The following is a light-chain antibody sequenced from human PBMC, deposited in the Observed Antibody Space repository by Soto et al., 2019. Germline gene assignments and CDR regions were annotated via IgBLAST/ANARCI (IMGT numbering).Light chain of an antibody. V-gene: IGKV3-20*01. J-gene: IGKJ1*01. Sequence: EIVLTQSPGTLSLSPGERATLSCRASQSVSSSYLAWYQQKPGQAPRLLIYGTSTRATGIPDRFSGSGSGTDFTLTISSLQSDDFGVYYCQQYDTWPRTFGQGTKVDIK. CDR1: QSVSSSY. CDR2: GTS. CDR3: QQYDTWPRT.